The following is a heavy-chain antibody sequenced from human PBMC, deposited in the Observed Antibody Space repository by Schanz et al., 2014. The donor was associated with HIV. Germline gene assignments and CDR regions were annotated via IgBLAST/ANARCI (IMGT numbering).Heavy chain of an antibody. Sequence: VQLAESGGGVVRPGRSLRLSCAASGSTFSSYWMHWVRQAPGKGLVWVSRINSDGSSTNYADSVKGRLTISRDNAKNTLYLQMNRLRAEDTAVYYCAIRTPMISFGAFDIWGRGTMVTVSS. J-gene: IGHJ3*02. CDR2: INSDGSST. CDR1: GSTFSSYW. V-gene: IGHV3-74*02. CDR3: AIRTPMISFGAFDI. D-gene: IGHD3-16*01.